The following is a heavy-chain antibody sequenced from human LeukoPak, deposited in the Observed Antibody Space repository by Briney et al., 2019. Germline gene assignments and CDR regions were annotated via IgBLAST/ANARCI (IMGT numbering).Heavy chain of an antibody. D-gene: IGHD1-26*01. CDR1: GYTFTGYY. Sequence: ASVKVSCKASGYTFTGYYMHWVRQAPGQGLEWMGWINPNSGGTKYSQEFQGRVTITRDTSASTAYMELSSLRSEDMAVYYCARSPRTIVGATRFDYWGQGTLVTVSS. J-gene: IGHJ4*02. CDR2: INPNSGGT. CDR3: ARSPRTIVGATRFDY. V-gene: IGHV1-2*02.